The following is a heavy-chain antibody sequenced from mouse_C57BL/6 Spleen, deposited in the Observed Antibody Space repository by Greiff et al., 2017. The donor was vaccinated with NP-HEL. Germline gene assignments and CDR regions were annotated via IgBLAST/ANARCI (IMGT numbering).Heavy chain of an antibody. CDR3: ARSGYFAY. CDR1: GYPFTSYG. Sequence: QVQLQQPGAELVRPGSSVKLSCKAPGYPFTSYGMHWVKQRPIQGLEWIGNIDPSDSETHYNQKFKDKATLTVDKSSSTAYMQLSSLTSEDSAVYYCARSGYFAYWGQGTLVTVSA. V-gene: IGHV1-52*01. D-gene: IGHD3-1*01. J-gene: IGHJ3*01. CDR2: IDPSDSET.